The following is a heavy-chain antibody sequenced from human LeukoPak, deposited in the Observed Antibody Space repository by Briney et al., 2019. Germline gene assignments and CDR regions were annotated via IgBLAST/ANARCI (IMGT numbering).Heavy chain of an antibody. Sequence: GSLRLSCAASGFTFSSYWMSWVRQAPGKGLEWVANIKQDGSEKYYVDSVKGRFTISRDNAKNSLYLQMNSLRAEDTAVYYCARDPPYCSGGSCYLFDYWGQGTLVTVSS. V-gene: IGHV3-7*01. CDR2: IKQDGSEK. CDR3: ARDPPYCSGGSCYLFDY. J-gene: IGHJ4*02. CDR1: GFTFSSYW. D-gene: IGHD2-15*01.